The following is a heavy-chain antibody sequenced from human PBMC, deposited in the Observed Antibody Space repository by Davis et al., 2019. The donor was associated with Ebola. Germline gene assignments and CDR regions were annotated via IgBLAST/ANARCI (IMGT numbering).Heavy chain of an antibody. Sequence: SETLSLTCPVLGGSISSYHWSWICQHQGQGLEWTGEINHSGSTNNNSSPKSLVTISVATSKNQFSLKLSSVTAADTAVYYCARGPSIANFDYWGQGTLVTVSS. CDR3: ARGPSIANFDY. D-gene: IGHD6-6*01. CDR1: GGSISSYH. CDR2: INHSGST. J-gene: IGHJ4*02. V-gene: IGHV4-34*01.